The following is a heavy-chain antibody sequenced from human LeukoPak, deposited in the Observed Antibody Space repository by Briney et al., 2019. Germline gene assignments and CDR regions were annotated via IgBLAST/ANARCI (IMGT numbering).Heavy chain of an antibody. V-gene: IGHV4-39*01. CDR1: GGSISSSSYY. Sequence: SETLSLTCTVSGGSISSSSYYWGWIRQPPGKGLEWIGSIYYSGSTYYNPSLKSRVTISVDTSKNQFSLKLSSVTAADTAVYYCARPVWRQPHPDYWGQGTLVTVSS. CDR3: ARPVWRQPHPDY. D-gene: IGHD3-3*01. J-gene: IGHJ4*02. CDR2: IYYSGST.